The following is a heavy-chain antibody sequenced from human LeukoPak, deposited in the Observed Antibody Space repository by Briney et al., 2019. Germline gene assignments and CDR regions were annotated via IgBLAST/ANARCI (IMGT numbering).Heavy chain of an antibody. V-gene: IGHV3-23*01. CDR3: ARQVGHTFDY. CDR1: GFTFSSYA. Sequence: GGSLRLSCAVSGFTFSSYAMSWVRRAPGTGLEWVSSISGSDGSTSHADTVKGRFTISRDNSKSTLYLQMNSLRVDDTAVYYCARQVGHTFDYWGQGALVTVSS. CDR2: ISGSDGST. D-gene: IGHD1-26*01. J-gene: IGHJ4*02.